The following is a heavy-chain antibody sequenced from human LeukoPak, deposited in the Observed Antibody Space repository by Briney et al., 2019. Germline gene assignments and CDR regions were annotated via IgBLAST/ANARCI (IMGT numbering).Heavy chain of an antibody. J-gene: IGHJ4*02. CDR1: GGSISSYY. Sequence: SETLSLTCTVSGGSISSYYWSWIRQPPGKGLEWIGYIYYSGSTNYNPSLKSRVTISVDTSKNQFSLRLSSVTAADTAVYYCARGGYGDYVDYWGQGTLVTVSS. CDR3: ARGGYGDYVDY. CDR2: IYYSGST. V-gene: IGHV4-59*01. D-gene: IGHD4-17*01.